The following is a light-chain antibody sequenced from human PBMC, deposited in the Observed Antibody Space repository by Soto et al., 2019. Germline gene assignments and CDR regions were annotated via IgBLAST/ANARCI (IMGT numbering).Light chain of an antibody. V-gene: IGKV3-15*01. CDR1: ETVATN. CDR3: QQYGSSPKT. Sequence: VMTQSPATLSVSPGERATLSCWASETVATNLAWYQQKPGQAPRLLISGASTRAAGISDRFRGSGSGTEFTLTISSLRSEDFAVYYCQQYGSSPKTFGQGTKVDIK. CDR2: GAS. J-gene: IGKJ1*01.